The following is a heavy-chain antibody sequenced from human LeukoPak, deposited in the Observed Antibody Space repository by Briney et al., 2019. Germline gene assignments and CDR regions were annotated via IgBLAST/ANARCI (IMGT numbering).Heavy chain of an antibody. Sequence: SVKVSCKASGGTFSSYAISWVRQAPGQGLEWMGRIIPVLGIANYAQKFQGRVTITADKSTSTAYMELSSLRSEDTAVYYCARERRSVSGRDFDYWGQGTLVTVSS. V-gene: IGHV1-69*04. CDR3: ARERRSVSGRDFDY. J-gene: IGHJ4*02. CDR2: IIPVLGIA. CDR1: GGTFSSYA. D-gene: IGHD3-10*01.